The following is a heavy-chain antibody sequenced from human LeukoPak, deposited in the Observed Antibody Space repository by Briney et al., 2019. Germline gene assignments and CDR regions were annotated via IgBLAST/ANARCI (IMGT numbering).Heavy chain of an antibody. J-gene: IGHJ3*02. CDR1: GGIFSSYA. Sequence: GSSVKVSCKASGGIFSSYAISWVRQAPAQGLEWMGCISTYNGNTNYAQKFQGRVTMTTHTSTTTAYMELRSLRSDDTAVYYCARDGRCSGGSCYSEAFDIWGQGTMVTVSS. D-gene: IGHD2-15*01. V-gene: IGHV1-18*01. CDR3: ARDGRCSGGSCYSEAFDI. CDR2: ISTYNGNT.